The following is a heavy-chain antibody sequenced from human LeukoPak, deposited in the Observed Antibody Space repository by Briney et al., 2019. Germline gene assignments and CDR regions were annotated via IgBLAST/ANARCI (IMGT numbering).Heavy chain of an antibody. V-gene: IGHV4-34*01. CDR1: GGSFSGYY. J-gene: IGHJ4*01. Sequence: SETLSLTCAVYGGSFSGYYWSWIRQPPGKGLEWIGEINHSGSTNYNPSLKSRVTISVDTSKNQFSLKLSSVTAADTAVYYCARAGRVYYSSGYSPYYFDYWGPGTLVTVSS. D-gene: IGHD3-22*01. CDR2: INHSGST. CDR3: ARAGRVYYSSGYSPYYFDY.